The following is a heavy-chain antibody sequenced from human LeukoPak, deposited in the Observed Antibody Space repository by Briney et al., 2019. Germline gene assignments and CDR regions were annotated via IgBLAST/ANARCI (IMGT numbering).Heavy chain of an antibody. D-gene: IGHD1-1*01. CDR1: GYSFTSYW. V-gene: IGHV5-51*01. CDR2: IYPGDSDT. Sequence: GESLKISCKGSGYSFTSYWISWGRQLPGKGLEWMGIIYPGDSDTRYSPSFQGKVHISADKSISTAYLQWSSLKATDTAMYYCARGTTGTTPYFDYWGQGTLVTVSS. J-gene: IGHJ4*02. CDR3: ARGTTGTTPYFDY.